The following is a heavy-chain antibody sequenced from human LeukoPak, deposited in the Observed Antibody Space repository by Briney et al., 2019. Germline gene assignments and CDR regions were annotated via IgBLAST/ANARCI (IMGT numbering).Heavy chain of an antibody. D-gene: IGHD6-6*01. CDR3: ARETAELGRSFDY. V-gene: IGHV4-61*02. Sequence: PSQTLSLTCAVSGGSISSGSYYWTWIRQPAGKGLEWIGRIYTSGITNDNPSLTSRVTMSVDTSKNQFSLKLTSVTAADTAVYYCARETAELGRSFDYWGQGALVTVSS. CDR2: IYTSGIT. J-gene: IGHJ4*02. CDR1: GGSISSGSYY.